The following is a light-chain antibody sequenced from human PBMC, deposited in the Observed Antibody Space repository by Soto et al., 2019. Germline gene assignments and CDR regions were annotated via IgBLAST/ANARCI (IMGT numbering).Light chain of an antibody. J-gene: IGKJ1*01. CDR2: GAS. V-gene: IGKV3-20*01. CDR1: QSVSNNY. CDR3: QQYNSYSPRT. Sequence: EIVLTQSPGTLSLSPGERSTLSSRSSQSVSNNYLAWYQQKPGQATRLLIYGASNRATGIPDRFSGSGSGTDFTLTISSLQPYDFATYYCQQYNSYSPRTFGQGTKVDIK.